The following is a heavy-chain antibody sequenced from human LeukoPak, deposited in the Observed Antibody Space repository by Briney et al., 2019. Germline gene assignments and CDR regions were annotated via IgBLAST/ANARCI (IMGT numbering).Heavy chain of an antibody. CDR2: ISSNSDYT. J-gene: IGHJ4*02. V-gene: IGHV3-11*05. CDR1: GFTVSSNY. Sequence: PGGSLRLSCAASGFTVSSNYMSWVRQAPGKGLEWVSYISSNSDYTNYADSVKGPFTISRDNAKNSLYLQLNSLRAEDTAVYYCARGGGSNYFDHWGQGTLVTVSS. CDR3: ARGGGSNYFDH. D-gene: IGHD3-16*01.